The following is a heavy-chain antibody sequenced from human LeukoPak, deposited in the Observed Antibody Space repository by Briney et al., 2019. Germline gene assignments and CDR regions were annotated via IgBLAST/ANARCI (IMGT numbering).Heavy chain of an antibody. J-gene: IGHJ4*02. CDR1: GFTFSSYA. Sequence: GGSLRLSCAASGFTFSSYAMSWVRQAPRKGLEWVSVVSGSGSSTDYADSVKGRFTISRDNSKNTLYLQMSSLSAEDTAVYYCAKMNVLTGYYTPNFDFWGQGTLVTVSS. CDR2: VSGSGSST. CDR3: AKMNVLTGYYTPNFDF. D-gene: IGHD3-9*01. V-gene: IGHV3-23*01.